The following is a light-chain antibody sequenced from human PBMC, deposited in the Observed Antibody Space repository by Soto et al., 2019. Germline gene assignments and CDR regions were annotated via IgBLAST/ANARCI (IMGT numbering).Light chain of an antibody. J-gene: IGKJ1*01. CDR3: QQYGSSPLT. CDR1: KSVSSSY. CDR2: GAS. V-gene: IGKV3-20*01. Sequence: EIVLTQSPGTLSLSPGERATLSCRASKSVSSSYLAWYQQKPGQAPRLLIYGASSRATGIPDRFSGSGSGTDFTLTISRLEPEDSALYYCQQYGSSPLTFGQGTKVEIK.